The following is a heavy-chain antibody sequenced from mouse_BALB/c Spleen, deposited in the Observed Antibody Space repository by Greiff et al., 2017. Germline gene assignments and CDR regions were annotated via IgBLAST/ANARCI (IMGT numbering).Heavy chain of an antibody. CDR3: ARHRGMITAAMDY. Sequence: EVKLMESGGDLVKPGGSLKLSCAASGFTFSSYGMSWVRQTPDKRLEWVATISSGGSYTYYPDSVKGRFTISRDNAKNTLYLQMSSLKSEDTAMYYCARHRGMITAAMDYWGQGTSVTVSS. CDR2: ISSGGSYT. J-gene: IGHJ4*01. V-gene: IGHV5-6*01. D-gene: IGHD2-4*01. CDR1: GFTFSSYG.